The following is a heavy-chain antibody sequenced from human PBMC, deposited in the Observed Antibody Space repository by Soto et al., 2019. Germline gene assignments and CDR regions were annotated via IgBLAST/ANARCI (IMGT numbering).Heavy chain of an antibody. CDR1: GFTFSDYY. D-gene: IGHD2-8*01. J-gene: IGHJ6*02. Sequence: GGSLRLSCAASGFTFSDYYMSWIRQAPGKGLEWVSYISSSSSYINYADSVKGRFTISRDNAENSLYLQMNSLRAEDTAVYYCARDMVDGYKNYYYYGMDVWGQGITVTVSS. CDR3: ARDMVDGYKNYYYYGMDV. V-gene: IGHV3-11*05. CDR2: ISSSSSYI.